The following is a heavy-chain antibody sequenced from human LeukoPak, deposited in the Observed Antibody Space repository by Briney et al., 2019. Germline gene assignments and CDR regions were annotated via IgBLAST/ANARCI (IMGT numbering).Heavy chain of an antibody. V-gene: IGHV1-69*13. CDR2: IIPIFGTA. Sequence: SVKVSCKASGGTFSSYAISWVRQAPGQGLEWMGGIIPIFGTANYAQKFQGRVTITADESTSTAYMELSSLRSEDTAVYYCARASLDIVVVPAAIPYYYKDVWGKGTTVTVSS. J-gene: IGHJ6*03. D-gene: IGHD2-2*02. CDR3: ARASLDIVVVPAAIPYYYKDV. CDR1: GGTFSSYA.